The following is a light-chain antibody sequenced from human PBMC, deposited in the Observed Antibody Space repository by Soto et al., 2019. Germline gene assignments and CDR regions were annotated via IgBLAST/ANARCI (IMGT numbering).Light chain of an antibody. CDR3: AALDDSLNGYV. CDR2: SND. CDR1: SSNIGGNP. Sequence: QSVLTQPPSASGTPGQRVTISCSGSSSNIGGNPVNWYQQLPGTAPKLLIYSNDQRPSGVPDRFSGSKSDTSASLAISGLQAGDEADYYWAALDDSLNGYVFGTGTKVTVL. V-gene: IGLV1-44*01. J-gene: IGLJ1*01.